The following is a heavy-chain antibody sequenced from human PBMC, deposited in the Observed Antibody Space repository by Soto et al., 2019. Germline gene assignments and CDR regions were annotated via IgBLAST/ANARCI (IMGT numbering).Heavy chain of an antibody. CDR2: ISTSKGNT. CDR1: GYKFTSNG. J-gene: IGHJ4*02. CDR3: ARDQRRNFDY. V-gene: IGHV1-18*01. Sequence: QVRLVQSGAEMKMPGASVKVSCKASGYKFTSNGISWVRQAPGQGLEWMGWISTSKGNTNYAQKFQXKVTMXXDTATSTAYMELRSLRSDDTAVYYCARDQRRNFDYWGQGTLVTVSS.